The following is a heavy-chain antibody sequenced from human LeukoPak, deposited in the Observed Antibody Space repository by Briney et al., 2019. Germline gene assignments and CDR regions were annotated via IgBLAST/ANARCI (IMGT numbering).Heavy chain of an antibody. V-gene: IGHV3-11*04. J-gene: IGHJ5*02. CDR3: ARNIGGINYDYVWGSYRFRFDP. D-gene: IGHD3-16*02. CDR1: GFTFSDYY. Sequence: GGSLRLSCAASGFTFSDYYMSWIRQAPWKGLEWVSYISSSGSTIYYADSVKGRFTVSRDNAKNSLYLQMNSLRAEDTAVYYCARNIGGINYDYVWGSYRFRFDPWGQGTLVTVSS. CDR2: ISSSGSTI.